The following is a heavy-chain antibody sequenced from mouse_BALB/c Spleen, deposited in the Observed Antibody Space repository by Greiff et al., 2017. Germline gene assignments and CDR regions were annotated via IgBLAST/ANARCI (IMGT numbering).Heavy chain of an antibody. D-gene: IGHD3-1*01. J-gene: IGHJ3*01. CDR3: ARGGARATFAY. Sequence: VKLMESGPGLVQPSQSLSITCTVSGFSLTSYGVHWVRQSPGKGLEWLGVIWSGGSTDYNAAFISRLSISKDNSKSQVFFKMNSLQANDTAIYYCARGGARATFAYWGQGTLVTVSA. V-gene: IGHV2-2*02. CDR2: IWSGGST. CDR1: GFSLTSYG.